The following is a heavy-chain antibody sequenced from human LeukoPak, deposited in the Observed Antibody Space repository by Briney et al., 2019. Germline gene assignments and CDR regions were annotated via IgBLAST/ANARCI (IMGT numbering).Heavy chain of an antibody. CDR1: GFTVSSNY. V-gene: IGHV3-53*01. Sequence: GGSLRLSCAASGFTVSSNYMSWVRQAPGKGLEWVSVIYSSGNTYYADSVKGRFTISRDNSKNTLYLQMNSLRAEDTAVYYCARGARRICSSTSCPFDPGGQGTLVTVSS. CDR3: ARGARRICSSTSCPFDP. J-gene: IGHJ5*02. CDR2: IYSSGNT. D-gene: IGHD2-2*01.